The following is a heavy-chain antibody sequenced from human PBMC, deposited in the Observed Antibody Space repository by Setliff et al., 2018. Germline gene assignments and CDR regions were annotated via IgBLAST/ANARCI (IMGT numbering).Heavy chain of an antibody. V-gene: IGHV3-23*01. J-gene: IGHJ4*02. CDR2: ISGSGGST. Sequence: GGSLRLSCAASGFTFTSYAMRWVRQAPGKGLEWVSSISGSGGSTYYADSVKGRFTISRDNSKNTVYLEMNSLRAEDTAVYYCVKDRYCSDASCSPDYFDYWGQGTLVTVSS. D-gene: IGHD2-15*01. CDR3: VKDRYCSDASCSPDYFDY. CDR1: GFTFTSYA.